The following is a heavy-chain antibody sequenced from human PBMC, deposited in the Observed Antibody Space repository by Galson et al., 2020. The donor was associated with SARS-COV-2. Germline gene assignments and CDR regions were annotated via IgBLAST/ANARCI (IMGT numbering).Heavy chain of an antibody. V-gene: IGHV3-23*01. D-gene: IGHD3-16*01. CDR2: IGPRGRTT. CDR1: DFRFATYT. Sequence: EYLKLPCAAPDFRFATYTMSWVRQAPGQGLEWVSAIGPRGRTTHYADSVTGRFTIPRDYSKNTLYLQMNSLGAEDTAVYYCANRGEIFMLTFGGVGNAFDIWGQGTMVTVSS. J-gene: IGHJ3*02. CDR3: ANRGEIFMLTFGGVGNAFDI.